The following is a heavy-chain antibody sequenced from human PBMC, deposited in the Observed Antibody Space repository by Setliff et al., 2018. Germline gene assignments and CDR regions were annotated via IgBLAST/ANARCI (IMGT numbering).Heavy chain of an antibody. CDR2: IYHSGST. J-gene: IGHJ6*02. CDR3: ARSAGYSSSWYNYHYGMDV. CDR1: GYSISSGYY. Sequence: SETLSLTCAVSGYSISSGYYWGWIRQPPGKGLEWIGSIYHSGSTYYNPSLKSRVTISVDTSKNQFSLKLSSVTAADTAVYYCARSAGYSSSWYNYHYGMDVWGQGTTDTVSS. V-gene: IGHV4-38-2*01. D-gene: IGHD6-13*01.